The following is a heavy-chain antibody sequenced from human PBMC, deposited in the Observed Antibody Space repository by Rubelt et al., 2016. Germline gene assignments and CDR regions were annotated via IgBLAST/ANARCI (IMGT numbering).Heavy chain of an antibody. J-gene: IGHJ3*02. V-gene: IGHV4-39*02. CDR2: MYYTGTT. CDR3: AREGRSGSYPDTVFDI. CDR1: GDSLSGSSYY. Sequence: QLQLQESGPGLVRPSETLSLTCTVSGDSLSGSSYYWGWIRQPPGKGLEWIGNMYYTGTTFYNPFLRSRVTISVDPSKNQFSLGLGSVTAADTAVYYCAREGRSGSYPDTVFDIWGQGTMVTVSS. D-gene: IGHD1-26*01.